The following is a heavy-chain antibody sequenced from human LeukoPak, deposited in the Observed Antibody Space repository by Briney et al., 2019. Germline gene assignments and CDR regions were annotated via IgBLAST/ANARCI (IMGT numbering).Heavy chain of an antibody. CDR3: AKDVTGDIGMATNG. CDR1: GFTFSSYA. J-gene: IGHJ4*02. D-gene: IGHD5-24*01. CDR2: ISGSGGST. V-gene: IGHV3-23*01. Sequence: GALRLSCAASGFTFSSYAMSWVRQAPGKGLEWVSAISGSGGSTYYADSVKGRFTISRDNSKNTLYLQMNSLRAEDTAVYYCAKDVTGDIGMATNGWGQGTLVTVSS.